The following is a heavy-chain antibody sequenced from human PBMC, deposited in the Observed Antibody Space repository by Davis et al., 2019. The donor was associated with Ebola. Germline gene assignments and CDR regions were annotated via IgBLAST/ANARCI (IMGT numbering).Heavy chain of an antibody. J-gene: IGHJ4*02. V-gene: IGHV1-8*01. CDR2: MNPNSGNT. CDR1: GYTFTSYD. Sequence: AASVKVSCKASGYTFTSYDINWVRQATGQGLEWMGWMNPNSGNTGYAQKFQGRVTITTDTSASTAYLDLTSLRSDDTAVFYCARASFGYNSGWYADYWGPGSLVTVSS. CDR3: ARASFGYNSGWYADY. D-gene: IGHD6-19*01.